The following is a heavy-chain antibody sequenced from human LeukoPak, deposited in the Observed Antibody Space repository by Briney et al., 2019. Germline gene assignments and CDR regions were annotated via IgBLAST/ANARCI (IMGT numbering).Heavy chain of an antibody. CDR3: ARENYYGSGESY. CDR1: GGSISSYY. D-gene: IGHD3-10*01. CDR2: IYYSGST. J-gene: IGHJ4*02. Sequence: SETLSLTCTVSGGSISSYYWSWIRQPPGKGLEWIGYIYYSGSTNYNPSLKSRVTMSVDTSKNQFSLKLRSVTAADTAVYYCARENYYGSGESYWGQGTLVTVSS. V-gene: IGHV4-59*12.